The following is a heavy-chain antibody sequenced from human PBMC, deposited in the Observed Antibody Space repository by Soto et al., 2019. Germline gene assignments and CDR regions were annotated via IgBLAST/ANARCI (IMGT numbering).Heavy chain of an antibody. V-gene: IGHV5-51*01. CDR1: GYSFTSYW. J-gene: IGHJ3*02. Sequence: GESLKISCKGSGYSFTSYWIGWVRQMPGKGLEWMGITYPGDSDTRYSPSFQGQVTISADKSISTAYLQWSSLKASDTAMYYCARHSDAQVTMIVPRGAFDIWGQGTMVTVSS. CDR2: TYPGDSDT. CDR3: ARHSDAQVTMIVPRGAFDI. D-gene: IGHD3-22*01.